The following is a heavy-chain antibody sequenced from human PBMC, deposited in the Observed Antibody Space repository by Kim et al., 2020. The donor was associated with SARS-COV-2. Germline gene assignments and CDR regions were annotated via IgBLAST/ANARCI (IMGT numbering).Heavy chain of an antibody. J-gene: IGHJ4*02. CDR1: GFTFSTYS. CDR2: ISSSSYTI. V-gene: IGHV3-48*02. D-gene: IGHD2-15*01. CDR3: ATGCSGGTCAYYFDY. Sequence: GGSLRLSCAASGFTFSTYSMNWVRQTPGKGLEWVSYISSSSYTIYYADSVKGRFTISRDNVKNSLYLQMNSLRDEDTAVYYCATGCSGGTCAYYFDYWGQGTLVTVSS.